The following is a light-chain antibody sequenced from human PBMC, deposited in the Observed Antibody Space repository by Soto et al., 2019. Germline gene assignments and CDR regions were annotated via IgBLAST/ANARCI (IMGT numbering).Light chain of an antibody. CDR2: AAS. V-gene: IGKV1D-12*01. J-gene: IGKJ1*01. CDR1: QGVSSW. CDR3: RQQNSISLA. Sequence: DIQMTQSPSTLSASVGDRVTITCRASQGVSSWLAWHQQKPGKAPNLLIYAASSLQSGVPSRFRGGGYGADFSPTIISRLQEDFSTSYCRQQNSISLAFGQGTKVDIK.